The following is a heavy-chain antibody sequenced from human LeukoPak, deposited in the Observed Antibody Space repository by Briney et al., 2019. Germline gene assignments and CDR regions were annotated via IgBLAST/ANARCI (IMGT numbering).Heavy chain of an antibody. Sequence: ASVKVSCKASGYTFTGYYMHWVRQAPGQGLEWMGWINPNSGGTNYAQKLQGRVTMTRDTSISTAYMELSRLRSDDTAVYYCARDTNDILTGYNWFDPWGQGTLVTVSS. J-gene: IGHJ5*02. CDR1: GYTFTGYY. CDR2: INPNSGGT. V-gene: IGHV1-2*02. CDR3: ARDTNDILTGYNWFDP. D-gene: IGHD3-9*01.